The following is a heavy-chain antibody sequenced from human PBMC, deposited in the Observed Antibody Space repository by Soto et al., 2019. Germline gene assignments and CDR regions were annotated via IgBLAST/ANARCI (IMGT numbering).Heavy chain of an antibody. CDR1: GSSISSYY. V-gene: IGHV4-59*01. J-gene: IGHJ6*02. CDR3: ARGGIYGSGSYFSYYYYGMDV. Sequence: SETLSLTCTVSGSSISSYYWSWIRQPPGKGLEWIGYIYYSGSTNYNPSLKSRVTISVDTSKNQFSLKLSSVTAAHTAVYYCARGGIYGSGSYFSYYYYGMDVWGQGTTVTVSS. CDR2: IYYSGST. D-gene: IGHD3-10*01.